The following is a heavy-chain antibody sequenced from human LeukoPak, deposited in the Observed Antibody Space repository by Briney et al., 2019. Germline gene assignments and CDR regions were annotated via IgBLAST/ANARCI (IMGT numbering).Heavy chain of an antibody. Sequence: SETLSLTCTVSGGSISSYYWSWIRQPAGKGLEWIGRIYTSGSINYNPSLKSRVTISVDKSKNQFSLKLSSVTAADTAVYYCARPYYDFWSGYYDAFDIWGQGTMVTVSS. D-gene: IGHD3-3*01. V-gene: IGHV4-4*07. J-gene: IGHJ3*02. CDR2: IYTSGSI. CDR3: ARPYYDFWSGYYDAFDI. CDR1: GGSISSYY.